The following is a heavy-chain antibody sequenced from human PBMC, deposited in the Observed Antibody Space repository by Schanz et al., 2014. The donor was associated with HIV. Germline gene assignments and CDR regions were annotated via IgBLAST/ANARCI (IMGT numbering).Heavy chain of an antibody. D-gene: IGHD3-9*01. CDR2: ISDRSDYL. Sequence: EVQLVESGGGLVKPGGSLRLSCAASGFTFMRHTMNWVRQALGKGLEWVSSISDRSDYLHYADSVKGRFTISRDNAKNSLYLQMSSLRAEDTAVYYCARDSYYDRSRYSGYYYYGMDVWGQGTTVTVS. CDR3: ARDSYYDRSRYSGYYYYGMDV. J-gene: IGHJ6*02. CDR1: GFTFMRHT. V-gene: IGHV3-21*02.